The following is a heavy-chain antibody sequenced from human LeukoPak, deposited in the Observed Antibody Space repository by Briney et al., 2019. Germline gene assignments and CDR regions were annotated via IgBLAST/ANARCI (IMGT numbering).Heavy chain of an antibody. CDR1: GDSVSSNSAA. CDR2: TYYRSKWYN. CDR3: ARDPDYQWLVPLYAFEI. V-gene: IGHV6-1*01. Sequence: SQTFSLTCAISGDSVSSNSAAWNWIRQSPSRGLEWLGRTYYRSKWYNDYAVSVKSRITINPDTSKNQLSLQLNSVTPEDTAVYYCARDPDYQWLVPLYAFEIGGQGTMVTVSS. D-gene: IGHD6-19*01. J-gene: IGHJ3*02.